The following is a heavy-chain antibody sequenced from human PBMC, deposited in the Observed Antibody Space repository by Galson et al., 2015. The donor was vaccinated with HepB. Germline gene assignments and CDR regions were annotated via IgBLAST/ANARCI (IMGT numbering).Heavy chain of an antibody. CDR1: GDTFRNHG. J-gene: IGHJ4*02. CDR3: ASEMREEAMDLRVLHGPFDY. Sequence: SVKVSCKASGDTFRNHGISWVRQAPGQGLEWMGRIIPTVNVTGYAQKIQGRVTITADRSTNTAYMELISLRSEDAAIYYCASEMREEAMDLRVLHGPFDYWGQGTQVTVSS. V-gene: IGHV1-69*04. CDR2: IIPTVNVT. D-gene: IGHD5-18*01.